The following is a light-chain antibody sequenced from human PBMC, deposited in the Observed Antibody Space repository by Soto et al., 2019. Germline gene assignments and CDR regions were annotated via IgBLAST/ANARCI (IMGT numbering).Light chain of an antibody. J-gene: IGLJ2*01. Sequence: QSALTQPASVSGSPGQSVTISCTGTSSDIGLYNYVSWYQQHPGKAPKLMVYDVTHRPSGVSNRFSGSKSGNTASLTISGLLVEDEADYYCTSYTNSNTLIFGGGTKLTVL. CDR2: DVT. V-gene: IGLV2-14*01. CDR1: SSDIGLYNY. CDR3: TSYTNSNTLI.